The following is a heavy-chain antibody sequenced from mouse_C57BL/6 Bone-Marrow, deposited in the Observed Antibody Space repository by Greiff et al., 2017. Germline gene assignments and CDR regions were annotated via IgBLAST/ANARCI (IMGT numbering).Heavy chain of an antibody. CDR2: IHPNSGST. CDR1: GYTFTSYW. V-gene: IGHV1-64*01. CDR3: ARARTGGWFAY. Sequence: VQLQQPGAELVKPGASVKLSCKASGYTFTSYWMHWVKQRPGQGLEWIGMIHPNSGSTNYNEKFKSKATLTVDKSSSTAYMQLSSLTSEDSAVYNCARARTGGWFAYWGQGTLVTVSA. J-gene: IGHJ3*01.